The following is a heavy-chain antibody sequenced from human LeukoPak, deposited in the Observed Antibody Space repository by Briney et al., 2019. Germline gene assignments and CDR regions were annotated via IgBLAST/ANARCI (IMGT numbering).Heavy chain of an antibody. J-gene: IGHJ4*02. CDR2: ISYDGSNK. V-gene: IGHV3-30*18. Sequence: GRSLRLSCAASGFTFSSYGMHWVRQAPGKGLEWVAVISYDGSNKYYADSVKGRFTISRDNSKNTLYLQMNSLRAEDTAVYYCAKPGQSMGYSSGWVRGYFDYWGQGTLVTVSS. CDR1: GFTFSSYG. CDR3: AKPGQSMGYSSGWVRGYFDY. D-gene: IGHD6-19*01.